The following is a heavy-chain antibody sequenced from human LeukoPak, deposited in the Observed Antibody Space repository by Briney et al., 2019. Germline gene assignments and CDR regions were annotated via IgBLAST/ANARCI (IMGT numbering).Heavy chain of an antibody. J-gene: IGHJ4*02. CDR3: AKSPSYSGSYSRFDY. Sequence: GGSLRLSCAASGFTFSSYAMSWVRQAPGKGLEWVSAISGSGGSTYYADSVKGRFTISGDNSKNTLYLQMNSLRAEDTAVYYCAKSPSYSGSYSRFDYWGQGTLVTVSS. V-gene: IGHV3-23*01. CDR1: GFTFSSYA. CDR2: ISGSGGST. D-gene: IGHD1-26*01.